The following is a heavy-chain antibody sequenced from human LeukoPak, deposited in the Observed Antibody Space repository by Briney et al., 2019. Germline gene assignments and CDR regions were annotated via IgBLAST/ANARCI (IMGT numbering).Heavy chain of an antibody. CDR3: ARGYCSGGSCSFTFDY. Sequence: GASVKVSCKASGYTFTGYYMHWVRQAPGQGLEWMGWINPNSGGTNYAQKFQGRVTMTRGTSISTAYMELSRLRSDDTAVYYCARGYCSGGSCSFTFDYWGQGTLVTVSS. CDR1: GYTFTGYY. CDR2: INPNSGGT. D-gene: IGHD2-15*01. J-gene: IGHJ4*02. V-gene: IGHV1-2*02.